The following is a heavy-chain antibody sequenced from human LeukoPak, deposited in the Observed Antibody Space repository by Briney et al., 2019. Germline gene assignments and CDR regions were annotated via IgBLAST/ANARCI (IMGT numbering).Heavy chain of an antibody. CDR2: INHSGYT. D-gene: IGHD5-12*01. Sequence: SETLSLTCAVSGVSFNDYYWSWVRQTPGKGLERIGEINHSGYTNDSPSLKSRVTLSIDTSRKQFSLNLRSVTVADTGIYYCTRMATGHDYWGQGTLVTVSS. J-gene: IGHJ4*02. CDR1: GVSFNDYY. V-gene: IGHV4-34*01. CDR3: TRMATGHDY.